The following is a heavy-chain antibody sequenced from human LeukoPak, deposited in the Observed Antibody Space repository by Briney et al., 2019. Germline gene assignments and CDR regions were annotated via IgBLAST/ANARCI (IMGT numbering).Heavy chain of an antibody. CDR3: ARRYYYGSGSYYKDAFDI. Sequence: GESLKISCKGSGYSFTSYWIGWVRQMPGEGLEWMGIIYPADSDTRYSPSFQGQVTLSADKSISTAYLQWSSLKASDTAMYYCARRYYYGSGSYYKDAFDIWGQGTVVTVSS. D-gene: IGHD3-10*01. CDR1: GYSFTSYW. V-gene: IGHV5-51*01. J-gene: IGHJ3*02. CDR2: IYPADSDT.